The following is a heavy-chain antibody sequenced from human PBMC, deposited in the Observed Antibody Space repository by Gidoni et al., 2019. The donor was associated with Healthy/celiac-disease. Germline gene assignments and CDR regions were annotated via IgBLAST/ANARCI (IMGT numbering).Heavy chain of an antibody. CDR2: IYHSGRT. CDR3: ARRYYGDQNWFDL. CDR1: GGSISSYY. V-gene: IGHV4-59*08. J-gene: IGHJ5*02. Sequence: QVQLQASGPGLVKPSETLSLTCPVSGGSISSYYCSWLRQPPGKGLEWIGYIYHSGRTTYTRSLQSPVTISVDTPTNHFPLKLSSVTAAYTAVYYCARRYYGDQNWFDLWGQGTLVTVSS. D-gene: IGHD4-17*01.